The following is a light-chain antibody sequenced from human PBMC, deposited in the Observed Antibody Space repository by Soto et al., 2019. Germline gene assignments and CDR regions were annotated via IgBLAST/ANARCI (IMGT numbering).Light chain of an antibody. V-gene: IGKV4-1*01. CDR3: QQYYSTPT. Sequence: DIVMTQSPDSLAVSLGERATINCKSSQSLLYSSNNKNYLAWYQQKPGQPPKLLIYWASTRESGVPDRFSGSGSRTDFTLTISSLQAEDVAVYYCQQYYSTPTFGQGTKVEIK. CDR2: WAS. J-gene: IGKJ1*01. CDR1: QSLLYSSNNKNY.